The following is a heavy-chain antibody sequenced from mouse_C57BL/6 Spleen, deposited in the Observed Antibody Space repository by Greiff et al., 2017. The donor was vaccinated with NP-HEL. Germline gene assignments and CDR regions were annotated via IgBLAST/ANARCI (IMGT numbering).Heavy chain of an antibody. D-gene: IGHD4-1*01. CDR3: ARPGTGYAMDY. J-gene: IGHJ4*01. V-gene: IGHV3-1*01. CDR2: ISYSGST. CDR1: GYSITSGYD. Sequence: EVKVVESGPGMVKPSQSLSLTCTVTGYSITSGYDWHWIRHFPGNKLEWMGYISYSGSTNYNPSLKSRISITHDTSKNHFFLKLNSVTTEDTATYYCARPGTGYAMDYWGQGTSVTVSS.